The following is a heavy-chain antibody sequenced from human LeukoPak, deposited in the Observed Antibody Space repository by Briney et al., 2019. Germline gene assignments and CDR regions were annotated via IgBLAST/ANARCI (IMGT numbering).Heavy chain of an antibody. CDR3: ARARGYSGYESKWYYYGMDV. CDR2: IYSGGST. CDR1: GFTVSSNY. D-gene: IGHD5-12*01. J-gene: IGHJ6*02. Sequence: GALRLSCAASGFTVSSNYMSWVRQAPGKGLEWVSVIYSGGSTYYADFVKGRFTISRDNSKNTLYVQMNSLRAEDTAVYYYARARGYSGYESKWYYYGMDVWGQGTTVTVSS. V-gene: IGHV3-53*01.